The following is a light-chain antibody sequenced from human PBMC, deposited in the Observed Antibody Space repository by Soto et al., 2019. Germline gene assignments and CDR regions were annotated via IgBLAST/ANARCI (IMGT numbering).Light chain of an antibody. V-gene: IGLV2-23*03. CDR1: SSDVGSYNL. J-gene: IGLJ2*01. CDR2: EGS. CDR3: CSYAGSSTFEV. Sequence: QSVLTQPASVSGSPGQSITISCTGTSSDVGSYNLVSWYQQHPGKAPKLMIYEGSKRPSGVSNRFSGSKSGKTASLTISGLQAEDEADYYCCSYAGSSTFEVFGGGTKLTVL.